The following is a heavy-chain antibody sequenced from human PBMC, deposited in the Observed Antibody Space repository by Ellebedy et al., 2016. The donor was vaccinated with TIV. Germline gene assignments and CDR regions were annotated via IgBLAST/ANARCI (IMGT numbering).Heavy chain of an antibody. D-gene: IGHD3-10*01. V-gene: IGHV3-7*01. Sequence: GGSLRLSCAASGFSFRSYWMTWVRQAPGKGLEWVANINQDATKTFYVDSVEGRFTISRDNAKNSPFLQMNSLRAEDTAVYYCATDGSYGDYRSPAHAFVFWGQGTMVSVAS. CDR2: INQDATKT. CDR3: ATDGSYGDYRSPAHAFVF. J-gene: IGHJ3*01. CDR1: GFSFRSYW.